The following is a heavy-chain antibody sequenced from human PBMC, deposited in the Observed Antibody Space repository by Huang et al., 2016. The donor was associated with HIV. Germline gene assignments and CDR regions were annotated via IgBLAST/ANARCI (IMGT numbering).Heavy chain of an antibody. CDR1: GGSISSSSYY. CDR2: IYTSGTT. D-gene: IGHD6-13*01. V-gene: IGHV4-39*01. CDR3: AAHGRIVGIPAAPLRFDP. J-gene: IGHJ5*02. Sequence: QLQLQESGPGLVKPSETLSLTCTVSGGSISSSSYYWGWIRQPPGKGLEWIGSIYTSGTTYYNPSLKSRVTISVDTSRTQFSLKLSSVTAADTAVYYCAAHGRIVGIPAAPLRFDPWGQGTLVTVSS.